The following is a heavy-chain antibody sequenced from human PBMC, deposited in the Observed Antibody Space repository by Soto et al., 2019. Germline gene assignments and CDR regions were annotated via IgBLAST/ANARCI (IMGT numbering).Heavy chain of an antibody. CDR2: ISPNSGGT. Sequence: QVQLVQSGAEVKKPGASVKVSCKASGYTFTGYYMHWVRQAPGQGLEWMGWISPNSGGTNYAQKLQGRVTMTRDTSISTAYMELSRLRSDDTAVYYCARDLVGYSYGYFVGDNWFDPWGQGTLVTVSS. D-gene: IGHD5-18*01. CDR3: ARDLVGYSYGYFVGDNWFDP. CDR1: GYTFTGYY. V-gene: IGHV1-2*02. J-gene: IGHJ5*02.